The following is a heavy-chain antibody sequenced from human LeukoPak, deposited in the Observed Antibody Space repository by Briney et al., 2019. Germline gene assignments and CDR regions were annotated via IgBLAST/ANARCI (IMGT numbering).Heavy chain of an antibody. CDR1: GFTFSSYS. V-gene: IGHV3-21*01. D-gene: IGHD2-15*01. CDR2: ISSSNSYI. Sequence: PGGSLRLSCAASGFTFSSYSMNWVRQAPGKGLEWVSSISSSNSYIYYADSVKGRFTISRDNAKNSLYLQMNSLRAEDTAVYYCARLDCSGGSCYWSENYYMDVWGKGTTVTVSS. J-gene: IGHJ6*03. CDR3: ARLDCSGGSCYWSENYYMDV.